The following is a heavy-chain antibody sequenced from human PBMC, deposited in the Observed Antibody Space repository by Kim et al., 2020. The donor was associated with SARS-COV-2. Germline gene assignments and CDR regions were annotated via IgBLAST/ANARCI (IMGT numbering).Heavy chain of an antibody. V-gene: IGHV4-59*01. CDR1: GGSISSYY. J-gene: IGHJ6*02. CDR3: ARGGRRPYTTSRITMVRGVIPDQVLDV. D-gene: IGHD3-10*01. Sequence: SETLSLTCTVSGGSISSYYWSWIRQPPGKGLEWIGYIYYSGSTNYNPSLKSRVTISVDTSKNQFSLKLSSVTAADTAEYYCARGGRRPYTTSRITMVRGVIPDQVLDVGGQGTTVTVSS. CDR2: IYYSGST.